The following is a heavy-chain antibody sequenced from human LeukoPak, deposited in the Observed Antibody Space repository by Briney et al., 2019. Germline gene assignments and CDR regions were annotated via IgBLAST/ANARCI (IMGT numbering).Heavy chain of an antibody. D-gene: IGHD4-23*01. CDR2: ISHSGTI. Sequence: KASETLSLTCTVSGGSITSYFWSWIWQPPGKALEWIAYISHSGTINYNPSLKSRVAISLDASKNQFSLKLRSVTAADTAVYYCAGEDYGGYRFDYWGQGMLVTVSS. V-gene: IGHV4-59*01. CDR3: AGEDYGGYRFDY. J-gene: IGHJ4*02. CDR1: GGSITSYF.